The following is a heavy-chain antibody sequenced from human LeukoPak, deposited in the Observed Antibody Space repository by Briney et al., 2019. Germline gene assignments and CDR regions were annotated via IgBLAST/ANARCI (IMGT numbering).Heavy chain of an antibody. V-gene: IGHV4-59*01. CDR2: IYYSGST. CDR1: GGSISSYY. CDR3: ARDNGGCSGGSCYPFDY. J-gene: IGHJ4*02. Sequence: SETLSLTCTVSGGSISSYYWSWIRQPPGKGLEWIGYIYYSGSTNYNPSLKSRVTISVDTSKSQFSLKLSSVTAADTAVYYCARDNGGCSGGSCYPFDYWGQGALVTVSS. D-gene: IGHD2-15*01.